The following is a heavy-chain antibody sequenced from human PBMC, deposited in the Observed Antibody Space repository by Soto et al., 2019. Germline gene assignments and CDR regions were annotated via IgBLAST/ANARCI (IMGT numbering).Heavy chain of an antibody. J-gene: IGHJ4*02. Sequence: TSETLSLTCTVSGGSISSGDYYWSWIRQPPGEGLEWIGYIYYRGSTYYHPSLKSRVTISVDTSKSQFSLKLNSVTAADSAVYFCARLEGLATISYYFDFWGPGALVTVSS. D-gene: IGHD5-12*01. CDR3: ARLEGLATISYYFDF. CDR2: IYYRGST. V-gene: IGHV4-30-4*01. CDR1: GGSISSGDYY.